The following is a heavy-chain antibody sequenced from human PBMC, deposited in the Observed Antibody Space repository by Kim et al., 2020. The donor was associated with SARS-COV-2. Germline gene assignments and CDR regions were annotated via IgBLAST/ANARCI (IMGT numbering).Heavy chain of an antibody. D-gene: IGHD3-3*01. CDR3: AKGKRITIFGVAPDY. V-gene: IGHV3-23*01. CDR2: ISGSGGST. Sequence: GGSLRLSCAASGFTFSSYAMSWVRQAPGKGLEWVSVISGSGGSTYYAASVKGRFTISRDNSKNTLYLQMNSLRAEDTAVYYCAKGKRITIFGVAPDYWGQGTLVTVSS. CDR1: GFTFSSYA. J-gene: IGHJ4*02.